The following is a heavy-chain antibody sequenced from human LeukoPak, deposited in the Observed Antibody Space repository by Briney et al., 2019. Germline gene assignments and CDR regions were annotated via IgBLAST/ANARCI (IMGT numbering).Heavy chain of an antibody. J-gene: IGHJ5*02. CDR2: IIPIFGTA. V-gene: IGHV1-69*13. D-gene: IGHD3-22*01. CDR3: ARLPHAYYYDSSGENWFDP. Sequence: SVKVSCKASRGTFSSYAISWVRQAPGQGLEWMGGIIPIFGTANYAQQFQGRVTITADESTSTAYMELSSLRSEDTAVYYCARLPHAYYYDSSGENWFDPWGQGTLVTVSS. CDR1: RGTFSSYA.